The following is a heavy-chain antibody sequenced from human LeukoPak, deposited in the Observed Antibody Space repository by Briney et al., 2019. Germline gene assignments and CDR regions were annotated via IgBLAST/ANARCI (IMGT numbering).Heavy chain of an antibody. J-gene: IGHJ6*03. Sequence: ASVKVSCKASGYTFTGYYMHRVRQAPGQGLEWMGWINPNSGGTNYAQKFQGRVTMTRDTSISTAYMELSRLRSDDTAVYYCARGIVVRLPLYMDVWGRGTTVTVSS. CDR3: ARGIVVRLPLYMDV. CDR2: INPNSGGT. CDR1: GYTFTGYY. D-gene: IGHD3-22*01. V-gene: IGHV1-2*02.